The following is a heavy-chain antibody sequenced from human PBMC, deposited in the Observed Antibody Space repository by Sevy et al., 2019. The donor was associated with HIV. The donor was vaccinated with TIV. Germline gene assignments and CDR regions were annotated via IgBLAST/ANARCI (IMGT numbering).Heavy chain of an antibody. D-gene: IGHD6-19*01. J-gene: IGHJ6*02. CDR2: ISAYNGNT. V-gene: IGHV1-18*01. CDR3: ARDRDSSGWYSPTPYGMDA. Sequence: ASVKVSCKASGYTFTSYGISWVRQAPGQGLEWMGWISAYNGNTNYGQKLQGRVTMTTDTSTSTAYMELRSLRSDDTAVYYCARDRDSSGWYSPTPYGMDAWGQWTTVTVSS. CDR1: GYTFTSYG.